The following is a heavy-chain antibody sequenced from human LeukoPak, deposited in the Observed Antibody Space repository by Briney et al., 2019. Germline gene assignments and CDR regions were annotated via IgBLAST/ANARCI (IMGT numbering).Heavy chain of an antibody. CDR1: GYTLTELS. J-gene: IGHJ4*02. D-gene: IGHD1-26*01. Sequence: ASVKVSCKVSGYTLTELSMHWVRQAPGKGLEWMGGFDPEDGETIYVQKFQGRVTMTEDTSTDTAYMELSSLRSEDTAVYYCATDVLFSGSYRRFDYWGQGTLVTVSS. CDR2: FDPEDGET. V-gene: IGHV1-24*01. CDR3: ATDVLFSGSYRRFDY.